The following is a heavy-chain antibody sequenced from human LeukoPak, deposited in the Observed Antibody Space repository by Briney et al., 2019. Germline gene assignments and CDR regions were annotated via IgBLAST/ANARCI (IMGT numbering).Heavy chain of an antibody. CDR1: GGSISSSSYY. CDR3: ARAQAKGDAFDI. V-gene: IGHV4-39*07. D-gene: IGHD1-26*01. CDR2: IYYSGST. J-gene: IGHJ3*02. Sequence: SETLSLTCTVSGGSISSSSYYWGWIRQPPGKGLEWIGSIYYSGSTYYNPSLKSRVTISVDTSKNQFSLKLSSVTAADTAVYYCARAQAKGDAFDIWGQGTMVTVSS.